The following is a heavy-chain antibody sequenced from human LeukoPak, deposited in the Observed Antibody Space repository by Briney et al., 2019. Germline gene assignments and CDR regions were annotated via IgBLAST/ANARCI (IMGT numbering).Heavy chain of an antibody. D-gene: IGHD5-24*01. Sequence: GGSLRLSCSAPGFTFSNYVMYWVRQAPGKGLECVSGISSNGGSTYYADSVKGRFTISRDNSKNTLYLQMNSLRVEDTAVYYCARDSQRWGNFDSWGQGTLVSVSS. CDR2: ISSNGGST. CDR3: ARDSQRWGNFDS. V-gene: IGHV3-64*04. CDR1: GFTFSNYV. J-gene: IGHJ4*02.